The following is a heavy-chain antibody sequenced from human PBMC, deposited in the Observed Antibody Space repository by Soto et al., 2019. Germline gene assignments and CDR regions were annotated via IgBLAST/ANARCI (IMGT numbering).Heavy chain of an antibody. Sequence: EVQLVESGGGLINAGGSLRLSCAASGFTFSNAWMNWVRQAPGQGLEWVARFKSRRAGGTTDYATPVQCRFTISIDDSKNTLFLQMDSPEVEDTAIYFCGSDLPGVTTTYVFDYWGQGVLVTVSS. J-gene: IGHJ4*02. CDR2: FKSRRAGGTT. CDR1: GFTFSNAW. CDR3: GSDLPGVTTTYVFDY. D-gene: IGHD6-19*01. V-gene: IGHV3-15*07.